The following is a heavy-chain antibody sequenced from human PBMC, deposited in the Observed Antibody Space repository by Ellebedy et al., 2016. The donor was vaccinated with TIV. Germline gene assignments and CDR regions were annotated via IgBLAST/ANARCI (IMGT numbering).Heavy chain of an antibody. CDR1: GGSFSGYY. Sequence: ETLSLTCAVYGGSFSGYYWSWVRQAPGKGLEWVSSISSSSSYIYYADSVKGRFTISRDNAKNSLYLQMNSLRAEDTAVYYCARDLGVSGTYYLLVYWGQGTLVTVSS. D-gene: IGHD1-26*01. J-gene: IGHJ4*02. CDR3: ARDLGVSGTYYLLVY. V-gene: IGHV3-21*01. CDR2: ISSSSSYI.